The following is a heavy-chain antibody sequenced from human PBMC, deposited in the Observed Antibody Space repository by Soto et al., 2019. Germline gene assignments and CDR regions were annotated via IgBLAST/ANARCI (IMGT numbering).Heavy chain of an antibody. CDR2: IRSKANSYAT. CDR3: TRQIFGRTYYYDSSGYCPGCYYYGMDV. CDR1: GFTFSGSA. V-gene: IGHV3-73*01. D-gene: IGHD3-22*01. J-gene: IGHJ6*02. Sequence: AGGSLRLSCAASGFTFSGSAMHWVRQASGKGLEWVGRIRSKANSYATAYAASVKGRFTISRDDSKNTAYLQMNSLKTEDTAVYYCTRQIFGRTYYYDSSGYCPGCYYYGMDVWGQGTTVTVSS.